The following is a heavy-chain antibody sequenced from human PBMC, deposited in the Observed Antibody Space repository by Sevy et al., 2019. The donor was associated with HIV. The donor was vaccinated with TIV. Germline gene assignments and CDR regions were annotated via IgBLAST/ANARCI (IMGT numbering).Heavy chain of an antibody. Sequence: GESLKISCAVSGFIFNNYAMHWVRQAPGKGLEWAAGISHDGSNKYYGDSVKGRFTISRDNSKNTVYLQMNSLRAEDTAVYYCARALSTWYYFDYWGQGTLVTVS. CDR1: GFIFNNYA. CDR2: ISHDGSNK. J-gene: IGHJ4*02. V-gene: IGHV3-30*04. CDR3: ARALSTWYYFDY. D-gene: IGHD6-13*01.